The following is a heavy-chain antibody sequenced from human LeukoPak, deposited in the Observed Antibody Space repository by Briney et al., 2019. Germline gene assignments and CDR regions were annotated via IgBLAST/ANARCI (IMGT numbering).Heavy chain of an antibody. CDR2: IYHSGST. J-gene: IGHJ4*02. V-gene: IGHV4-38-2*01. Sequence: PSGTLSLTCAVSGYSISSGYYWGWIRQPPGKGLEWIGSIYHSGSTYYNPSLKSRVTISVDTSKNQFSLKLSSVTAADTAVYYCARTTSIGGDFLFDYWGQGTLVTVSS. CDR3: ARTTSIGGDFLFDY. CDR1: GYSISSGYY. D-gene: IGHD2-21*02.